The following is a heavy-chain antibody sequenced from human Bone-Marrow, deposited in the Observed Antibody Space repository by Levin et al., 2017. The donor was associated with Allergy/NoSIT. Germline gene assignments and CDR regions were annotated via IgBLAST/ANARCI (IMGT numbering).Heavy chain of an antibody. J-gene: IGHJ6*02. V-gene: IGHV3-9*01. CDR2: ISWNSGRI. CDR3: AKDIATGMGSGNYHGLNV. D-gene: IGHD3-3*01. Sequence: PGGSLRLSCVASGFTFDDYAMHWVRQAPGKGLDWVSVISWNSGRIAYGDSVKGRFTISRDNAKNSLYLQMNSLRVEDTALYYCAKDIATGMGSGNYHGLNVWGQGTTVTVSS. CDR1: GFTFDDYA.